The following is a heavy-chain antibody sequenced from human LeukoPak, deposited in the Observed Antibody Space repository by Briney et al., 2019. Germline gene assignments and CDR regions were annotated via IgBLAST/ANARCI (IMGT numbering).Heavy chain of an antibody. CDR2: FIPLSGTA. Sequence: GASVTLSCTASGATFTSYAISWVRQAPGPGLEWMGGFIPLSGTANYAQKLQGRVTITTDESTSTTYMELSSLRSEDTAVYYCASSFGYYGSGVGAFDYWGQGTLVTVSS. J-gene: IGHJ4*02. CDR1: GATFTSYA. V-gene: IGHV1-69*05. D-gene: IGHD3-10*01. CDR3: ASSFGYYGSGVGAFDY.